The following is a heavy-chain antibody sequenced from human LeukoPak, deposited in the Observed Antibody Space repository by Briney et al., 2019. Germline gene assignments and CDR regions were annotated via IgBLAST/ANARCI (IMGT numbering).Heavy chain of an antibody. CDR1: GGSITAYY. CDR2: INHSRGT. V-gene: IGHV4-34*01. J-gene: IGHJ4*02. Sequence: ASETLSLTCSVCGGSITAYYWSWIRQPPGKGLEWIGEINHSRGTKYNPSLESRVTILLDASKNEFSLNLNSVTAADTAVYYCAREDYYFDSWGQGTLVTVSS. CDR3: AREDYYFDS.